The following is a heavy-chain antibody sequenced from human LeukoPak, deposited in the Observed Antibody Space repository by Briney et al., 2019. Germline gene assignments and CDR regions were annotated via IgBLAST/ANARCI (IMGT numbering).Heavy chain of an antibody. J-gene: IGHJ5*02. V-gene: IGHV4-61*01. CDR1: AGSVSSGSYY. CDR2: IYYSGST. Sequence: SSETLSLTCTVSAGSVSSGSYYWSWIRQPPGKGLEWIGYIYYSGSTNYNPSLKSRVTISVDTSKNQFSLKLSSVTAADTAVYYCARDGHTIFGVVHFGWFDPWGQGTLVTVSS. CDR3: ARDGHTIFGVVHFGWFDP. D-gene: IGHD3-3*01.